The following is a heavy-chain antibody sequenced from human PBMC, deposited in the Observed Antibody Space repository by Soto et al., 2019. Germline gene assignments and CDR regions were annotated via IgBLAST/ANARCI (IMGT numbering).Heavy chain of an antibody. CDR3: ARGKGKVATMFALDI. CDR1: GGSISSSNYY. Sequence: PSETLSLTCTVSGGSISSSNYYWGWIRQPPGKGLEWVGNIFYIGTTYYNPSLRSRVTISLDTSKNQFSLKLSSVTAADTSIYYCARGKGKVATMFALDIWGQGTMVTVSS. V-gene: IGHV4-39*01. J-gene: IGHJ3*02. D-gene: IGHD5-12*01. CDR2: IFYIGTT.